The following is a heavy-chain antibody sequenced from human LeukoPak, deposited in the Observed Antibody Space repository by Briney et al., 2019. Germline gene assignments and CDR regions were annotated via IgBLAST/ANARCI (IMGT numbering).Heavy chain of an antibody. Sequence: SETLSLTCTVSGGSISSYYWSWIRQPAGKGLEWIGRIYTSGSTNYNPSLKSRVTISVDKSKNQFSLKLSSVTAADTAVYYCARGGNAVAAGLKAFDIWGQGTMVTVSP. V-gene: IGHV4-4*07. D-gene: IGHD6-19*01. CDR3: ARGGNAVAAGLKAFDI. CDR2: IYTSGST. CDR1: GGSISSYY. J-gene: IGHJ3*02.